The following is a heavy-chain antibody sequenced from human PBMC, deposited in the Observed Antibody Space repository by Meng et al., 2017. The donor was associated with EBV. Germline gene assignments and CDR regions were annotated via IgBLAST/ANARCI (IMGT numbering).Heavy chain of an antibody. D-gene: IGHD3-22*01. CDR3: ITRAHSSGYYY. CDR2: YDPEDGET. J-gene: IGHJ4*02. Sequence: QVRLVQSGAEVKKPGASVKFSCKVSGYTLTELCMYWVRQAPGKGLEWMGGYDPEDGETIYALKFQGRVAMTEDTSTDTAYMELSSLRSEDTAVYYCITRAHSSGYYYWGQGTLVTVSS. V-gene: IGHV1-24*01. CDR1: GYTLTELC.